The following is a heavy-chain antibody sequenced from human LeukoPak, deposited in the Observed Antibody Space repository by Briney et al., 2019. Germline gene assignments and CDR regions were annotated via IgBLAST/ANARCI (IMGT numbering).Heavy chain of an antibody. V-gene: IGHV3-23*01. CDR2: ISGSDGST. D-gene: IGHD2/OR15-2a*01. J-gene: IGHJ4*02. CDR1: GFTFSSYA. CDR3: ARVGNTRFDY. Sequence: GGSQRLSCAASGFTFSSYAMSWVRQAPGKGLEWVSGISGSDGSTYYADSVKGRFTISRDNSKNTLYLQMNSLRAEDTAVYYCARVGNTRFDYWGQGTLVTVSS.